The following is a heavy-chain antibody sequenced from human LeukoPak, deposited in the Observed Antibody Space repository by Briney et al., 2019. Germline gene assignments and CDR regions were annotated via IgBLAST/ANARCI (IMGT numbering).Heavy chain of an antibody. V-gene: IGHV3-7*01. Sequence: GESLRLSCAAPGFTFSSYWMSWVRQAPGKGLEWVADIKTDGSKTYFAESVKGRFTISRDNAKNSLYLQMNSLRADVTAVYYCAREASLYCNSDNCYWASDHCGQGTLVTVSS. J-gene: IGHJ5*02. CDR3: AREASLYCNSDNCYWASDH. D-gene: IGHD2-2*01. CDR2: IKTDGSKT. CDR1: GFTFSSYW.